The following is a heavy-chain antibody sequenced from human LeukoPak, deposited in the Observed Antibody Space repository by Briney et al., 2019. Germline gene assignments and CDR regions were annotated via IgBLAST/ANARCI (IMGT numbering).Heavy chain of an antibody. V-gene: IGHV5-51*01. CDR2: IYPGDSDT. Sequence: GASLKISCKGSGYSFTSYWIGWVRQMPGKGPEWMGIIYPGDSDTRYSPSFQGQVTISADKSISTAYLQWSSLKASDTAMYYCARHYCSSTSCYIDYWGQGTLVTVSS. CDR3: ARHYCSSTSCYIDY. D-gene: IGHD2-2*02. CDR1: GYSFTSYW. J-gene: IGHJ4*02.